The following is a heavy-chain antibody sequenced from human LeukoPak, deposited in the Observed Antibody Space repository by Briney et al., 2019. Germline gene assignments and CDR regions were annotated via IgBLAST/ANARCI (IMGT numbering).Heavy chain of an antibody. D-gene: IGHD5/OR15-5a*01. Sequence: SETLSLTCTVSGGSISSSSYYWGWIRQPPGKGLEWIGSIYYSGSTYYNPSLKSRVTISVDTSKNQFSLKLSSVTAADTAVYYCARSKISSYYYYGMDVWGQGTTVTVSS. CDR3: ARSKISSYYYYGMDV. V-gene: IGHV4-39*01. CDR2: IYYSGST. CDR1: GGSISSSSYY. J-gene: IGHJ6*02.